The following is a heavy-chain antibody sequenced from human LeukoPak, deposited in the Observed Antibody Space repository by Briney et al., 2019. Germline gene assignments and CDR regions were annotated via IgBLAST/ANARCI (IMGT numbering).Heavy chain of an antibody. CDR2: INHSGST. CDR3: ARGIHYYYGSYLFDY. V-gene: IGHV4-34*01. CDR1: GGSLSGYY. D-gene: IGHD3-10*01. Sequence: PSETLSLTCAVYGGSLSGYYWSWIRQPPGKGLEWIGEINHSGSTNYNPSIKSRVTISVDTSKNQFSLKLSSVTAADTAVYYCARGIHYYYGSYLFDYWGQGTLVTVSS. J-gene: IGHJ4*02.